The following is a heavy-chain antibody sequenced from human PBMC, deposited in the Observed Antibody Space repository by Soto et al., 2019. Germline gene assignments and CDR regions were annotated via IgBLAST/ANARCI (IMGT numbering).Heavy chain of an antibody. CDR2: ISANNGNT. J-gene: IGHJ6*02. D-gene: IGHD6-13*01. V-gene: IGHV1-18*04. CDR1: GYTFMTYG. Sequence: QVQLVQSGAEVKKPGASVKVSCKASGYTFMTYGIIWVRQAPGQGLEWMGWISANNGNTNYAQKLQGRVTMTTDTPTSTAYMDLRSLRSDDTAVYYCATSIGAAGSYYYYVMDVWGQGTTVTVSS. CDR3: ATSIGAAGSYYYYVMDV.